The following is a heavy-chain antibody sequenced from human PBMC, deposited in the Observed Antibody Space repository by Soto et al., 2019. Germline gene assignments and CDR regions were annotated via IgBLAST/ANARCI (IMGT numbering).Heavy chain of an antibody. V-gene: IGHV4-31*03. Sequence: PSETLSLTCTASGGSISSGGYYWSWIRQHPGKGLEWIGYIYYSGTTYYNPSLKSRVTISVDTSKNQFSLKLSSVSAADTALYYCARCSLVVVPAPGFDPWGRGTLVTV. CDR1: GGSISSGGYY. CDR3: ARCSLVVVPAPGFDP. D-gene: IGHD2-2*01. CDR2: IYYSGTT. J-gene: IGHJ5*02.